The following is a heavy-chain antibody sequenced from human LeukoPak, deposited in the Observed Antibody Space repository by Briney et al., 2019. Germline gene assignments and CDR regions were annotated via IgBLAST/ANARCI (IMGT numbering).Heavy chain of an antibody. CDR2: IRSRTYGGAA. V-gene: IGHV3-49*04. CDR1: GFTFADYA. D-gene: IGHD2-21*01. CDR3: TRVAIAIIGTDPVDY. J-gene: IGHJ4*02. Sequence: PGGSLRLSCEASGFTFADYAMNWVRQAPGKGLEWVGFIRSRTYGGAADYAPSVQGRFTISRGDSKSIAYLQMNSLEIEDTAVYYCTRVAIAIIGTDPVDYWGQGTLVTVSS.